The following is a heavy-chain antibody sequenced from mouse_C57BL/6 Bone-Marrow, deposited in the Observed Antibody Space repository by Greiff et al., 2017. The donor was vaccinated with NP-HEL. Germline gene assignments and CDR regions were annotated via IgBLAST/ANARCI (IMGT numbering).Heavy chain of an antibody. Sequence: VQLQQSGPELVKPGASVKISCKASGYTFTDYYMNWVKQSHGKSLEWIGDLNPTNGGTSYNQKFKGKATLTVDKSSSTAYMELRSLTSEDSAVYYCARRDFYGKGDYFDYWGQGTTLTVSS. CDR3: ARRDFYGKGDYFDY. J-gene: IGHJ2*01. V-gene: IGHV1-26*01. CDR2: LNPTNGGT. D-gene: IGHD1-1*01. CDR1: GYTFTDYY.